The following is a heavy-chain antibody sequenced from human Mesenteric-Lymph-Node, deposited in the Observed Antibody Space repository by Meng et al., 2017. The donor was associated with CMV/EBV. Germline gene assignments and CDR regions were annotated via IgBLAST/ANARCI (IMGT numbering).Heavy chain of an antibody. V-gene: IGHV3-15*01. CDR3: TIVFPPRITMVRGVITTTTTDY. CDR2: NKSKTDGGTT. J-gene: IGHJ4*02. Sequence: MRWVRQAPGKGLEWVGRNKSKTDGGTTDYAAPMKGRFTISRDSSKNTLYLQMNSLKTEDTAVYYCTIVFPPRITMVRGVITTTTTDYWGQGTLVTVSS. D-gene: IGHD3-10*01.